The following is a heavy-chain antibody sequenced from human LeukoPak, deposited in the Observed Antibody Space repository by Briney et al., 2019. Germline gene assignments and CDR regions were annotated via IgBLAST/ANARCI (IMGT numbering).Heavy chain of an antibody. Sequence: PGGSLRLSCAASGFTFSSYAMTWVRQAPGKGQEWVSGISNSGGSTYYADSVKGRFTISRDNSKNTLYLQMNSLRAEDTAVYYCAKRGAAAGAQHFDYWGQGTLVTVSS. D-gene: IGHD6-13*01. V-gene: IGHV3-23*01. CDR2: ISNSGGST. CDR1: GFTFSSYA. J-gene: IGHJ4*02. CDR3: AKRGAAAGAQHFDY.